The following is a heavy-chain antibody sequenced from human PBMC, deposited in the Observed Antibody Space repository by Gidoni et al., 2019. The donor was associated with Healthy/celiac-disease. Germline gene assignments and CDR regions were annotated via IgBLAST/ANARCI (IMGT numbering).Heavy chain of an antibody. D-gene: IGHD6-19*01. J-gene: IGHJ4*02. CDR2: ISSSSSTI. V-gene: IGHV3-48*02. Sequence: EVQLVESGGGLVQPGVSLSLSCAASGFTFSSYSMNWVRQAPGKGLEWVSYISSSSSTIYYADSVKGRFTISRDNAKNSLYLQMNSLRDEDTAVYYCARTYIAVAGTFDYWGQGTLVTVSS. CDR3: ARTYIAVAGTFDY. CDR1: GFTFSSYS.